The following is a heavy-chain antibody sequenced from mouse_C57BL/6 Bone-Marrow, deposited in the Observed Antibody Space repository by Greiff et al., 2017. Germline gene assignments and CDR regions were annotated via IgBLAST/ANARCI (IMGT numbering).Heavy chain of an antibody. V-gene: IGHV14-4*01. CDR2: IDPENGDT. J-gene: IGHJ4*01. CDR3: TKDHAMDY. Sequence: EVQLQQSGAELVRPGASVKLSCTASGFNIKDDYMHWVKQRPEQGLEWIGWIDPENGDTEYASKFQGKASITADTSSNTAYLQLSSLTSEDTAVDYCTKDHAMDYWGQGTSVTVSS. CDR1: GFNIKDDY.